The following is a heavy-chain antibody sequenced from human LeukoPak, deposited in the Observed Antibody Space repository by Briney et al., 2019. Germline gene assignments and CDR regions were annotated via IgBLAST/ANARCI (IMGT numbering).Heavy chain of an antibody. Sequence: ASVKVSCKASGYTFTSYGISWVRQAPGQGLEWMGWISAYNGNANYAQKLQGRVTMTTDTPTSTAYMELRSLRSDDTAVYYCARSATMTTVTTMGYWGQGTLVTVSS. D-gene: IGHD4-17*01. CDR2: ISAYNGNA. V-gene: IGHV1-18*01. CDR3: ARSATMTTVTTMGY. CDR1: GYTFTSYG. J-gene: IGHJ4*02.